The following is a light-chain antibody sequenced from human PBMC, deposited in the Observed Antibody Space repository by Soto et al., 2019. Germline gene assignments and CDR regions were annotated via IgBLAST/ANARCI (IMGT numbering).Light chain of an antibody. CDR2: GAS. J-gene: IGKJ1*01. Sequence: EIVLTQSPGTLSLSPGERATLSCRASQSVSSSYLAWYQQKPGQAPRLLISGASSRATGIPDRFSGSGSGTDFTLTISRLEPEDFAVYYCQQYDISPWTFGQGTKVEIK. V-gene: IGKV3-20*01. CDR1: QSVSSSY. CDR3: QQYDISPWT.